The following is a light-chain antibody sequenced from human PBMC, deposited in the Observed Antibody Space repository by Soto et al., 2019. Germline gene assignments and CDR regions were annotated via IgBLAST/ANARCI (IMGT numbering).Light chain of an antibody. V-gene: IGLV1-47*01. CDR3: AAWDDSLSGSYV. Sequence: QSVLTQPPSASGTPGQRVTISCSGSSSNIGSNYVYWYQQLPGTALKLLIYRNNQRPSGVPDRFSGSKSGTSASLAISGLRSEDEADYYCAAWDDSLSGSYVFGTGTKVTLL. CDR1: SSNIGSNY. J-gene: IGLJ1*01. CDR2: RNN.